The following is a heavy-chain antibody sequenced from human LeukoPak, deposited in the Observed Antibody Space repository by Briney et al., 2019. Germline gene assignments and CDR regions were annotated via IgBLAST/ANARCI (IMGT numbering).Heavy chain of an antibody. V-gene: IGHV1-2*02. CDR3: ASSFWTWFDP. CDR1: GYTFTGYY. Sequence: ASVKVSCKASGYTFTGYYMHWVRQAPGQALEWMGWINPNSGGTNYAQKYQGRVTMTSDTSISTAYMELSRLRSDDTAVYYCASSFWTWFDPWGQGTLVTVSS. J-gene: IGHJ5*02. CDR2: INPNSGGT. D-gene: IGHD3/OR15-3a*01.